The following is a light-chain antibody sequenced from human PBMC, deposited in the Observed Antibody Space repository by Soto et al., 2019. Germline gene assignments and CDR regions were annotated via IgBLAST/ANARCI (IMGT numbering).Light chain of an antibody. CDR2: EVS. Sequence: QSALTQPASVSGSPGQSITISCTGTSSDVGAYNYVSWYQHHPGKAPKVIIYEVSNRPSGVSNRFSGSKSGNTASLTISGLQAEDEADYYCTSYTTSSTWVFGGGTKLTVL. V-gene: IGLV2-14*01. CDR3: TSYTTSSTWV. J-gene: IGLJ3*02. CDR1: SSDVGAYNY.